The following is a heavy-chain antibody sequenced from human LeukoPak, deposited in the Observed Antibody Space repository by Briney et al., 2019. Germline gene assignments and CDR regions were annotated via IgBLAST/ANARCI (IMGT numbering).Heavy chain of an antibody. CDR2: IWYDGSNK. CDR1: GLTFSSYG. CDR3: ARCVGSGYYYYGMDV. Sequence: RGALTLSCAASGLTFSSYGMHWVRQAPGKGLEGVAVIWYDGSNKYYADSVKGRFTISRDNSKNTLYLQMNSLRDEDTAVYYCARCVGSGYYYYGMDVWGQGTTVTVSS. J-gene: IGHJ6*02. V-gene: IGHV3-33*01. D-gene: IGHD6-19*01.